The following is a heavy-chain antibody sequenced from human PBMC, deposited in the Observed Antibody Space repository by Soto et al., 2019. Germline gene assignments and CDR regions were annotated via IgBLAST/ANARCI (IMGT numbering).Heavy chain of an antibody. CDR3: AKRKYCPSTTCVDY. D-gene: IGHD2-2*01. CDR1: GFTVSISY. V-gene: IGHV3-66*01. CDR2: IYSDGNT. J-gene: IGHJ4*02. Sequence: EVQLVESGGALVQPGGSLRLSCAASGFTVSISYMTWVRQVPGKGLEWVSIIYSDGNTYYADSVKGRFTISRDNSKNTLYLQMSSLRAEDTAVYYCAKRKYCPSTTCVDYWGQGTLVTVSS.